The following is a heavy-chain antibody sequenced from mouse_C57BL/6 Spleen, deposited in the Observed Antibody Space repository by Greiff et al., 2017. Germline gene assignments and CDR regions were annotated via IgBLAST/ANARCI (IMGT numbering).Heavy chain of an antibody. J-gene: IGHJ3*01. V-gene: IGHV1-72*01. CDR1: GYTFTSYW. Sequence: QVQLKQPGAELVKPGASVKLSCKASGYTFTSYWMHWVKQRPGRGLEWIGRIDPNSGGTKYNEKFKSKATLTVDKPSSTAYMQLSSLTSEDSAVYYCAREGNYGSSQAWFAYWGQGTLVTVSA. D-gene: IGHD1-1*01. CDR3: AREGNYGSSQAWFAY. CDR2: IDPNSGGT.